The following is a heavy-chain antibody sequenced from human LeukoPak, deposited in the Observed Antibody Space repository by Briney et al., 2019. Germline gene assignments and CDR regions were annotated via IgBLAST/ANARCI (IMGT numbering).Heavy chain of an antibody. V-gene: IGHV3-23*01. D-gene: IGHD2-15*01. J-gene: IGHJ6*03. Sequence: GGSLRLSCAASGFTFSGYAMSWVRQAPGKGLEWVSAISGIGGSTYYADSVKGRFTISRDNSKNTLYLQMNSLRAEDTAIYYCAKNGDRGAYCTGGTCYPYFYYYMDVWGKGTTVTISS. CDR3: AKNGDRGAYCTGGTCYPYFYYYMDV. CDR1: GFTFSGYA. CDR2: ISGIGGST.